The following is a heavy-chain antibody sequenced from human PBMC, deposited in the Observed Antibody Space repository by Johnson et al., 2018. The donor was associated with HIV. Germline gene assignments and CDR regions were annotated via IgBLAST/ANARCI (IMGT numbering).Heavy chain of an antibody. CDR1: GFIFSNAW. J-gene: IGHJ3*02. Sequence: VQLVESGGGLVEPGGSLRLSCAASGFIFSNAWMSWVRQAPGTGLEWVGRIKRKTDGGATDYAAPVKGRSTISRDDSKNTLYLQMNSLRAEDTAVYYCEKDNPVGASRGDAFDSWGQGTMVTVSS. CDR3: EKDNPVGASRGDAFDS. V-gene: IGHV3-15*01. D-gene: IGHD1-26*01. CDR2: IKRKTDGGAT.